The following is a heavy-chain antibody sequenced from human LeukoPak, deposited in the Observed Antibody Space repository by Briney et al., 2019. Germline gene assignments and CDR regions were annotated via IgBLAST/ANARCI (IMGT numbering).Heavy chain of an antibody. CDR1: GFTFSSYW. V-gene: IGHV3-74*01. Sequence: GGSLRLSCAASGFTFSSYWMHWVRQAPGKGLVWVSRIISDGSSTSYADSVKGRFTISRDNAKNTLYLQMNSLRAEDKAVYYCAREQRGYSYGYKDYWGQGTLVTVSS. D-gene: IGHD5-18*01. CDR3: AREQRGYSYGYKDY. CDR2: IISDGSST. J-gene: IGHJ4*02.